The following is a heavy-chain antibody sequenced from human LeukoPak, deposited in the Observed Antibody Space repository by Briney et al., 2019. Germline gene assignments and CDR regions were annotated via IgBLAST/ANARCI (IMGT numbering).Heavy chain of an antibody. CDR2: INHSGST. Sequence: SETLSLTCAVYGGSFSGYYWSWIRQPPGKGLEWIGEINHSGSTNYNPSLKSRVTISVDTSKNQFSLKLSSVTAADTAVYYCASHTIFGVVISVSWGQGTLVTVSS. CDR3: ASHTIFGVVISVS. CDR1: GGSFSGYY. V-gene: IGHV4-34*01. J-gene: IGHJ4*02. D-gene: IGHD3-3*01.